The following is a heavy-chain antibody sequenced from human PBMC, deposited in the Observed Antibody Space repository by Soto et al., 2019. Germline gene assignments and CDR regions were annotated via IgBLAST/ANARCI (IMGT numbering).Heavy chain of an antibody. J-gene: IGHJ4*02. CDR2: ISGSGGST. CDR3: AKDRDILTGTSFDY. V-gene: IGHV3-23*01. Sequence: GGSLRLSCAASGFTFSSYAMSWVRQAPGKGLEWVSAISGSGGSTYYADSVKGRFTISRENSKNTLYLQMNSLRAEDTAVYYCAKDRDILTGTSFDYWGQGTLVTVSS. CDR1: GFTFSSYA. D-gene: IGHD3-9*01.